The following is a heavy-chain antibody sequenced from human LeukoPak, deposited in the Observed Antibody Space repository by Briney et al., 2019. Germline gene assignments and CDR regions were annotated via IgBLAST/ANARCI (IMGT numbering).Heavy chain of an antibody. CDR1: GGSISSSSYY. D-gene: IGHD3-22*01. V-gene: IGHV4-39*07. J-gene: IGHJ4*02. CDR2: IYYSGST. CDR3: ARGMRYYYDNSGYSPYYFDY. Sequence: SETLSLTCTVSGGSISSSSYYWGWIRQPPGKGLEWIGRIYYSGSTHYNPSLKSRVTISVDTSKNQFSLKLSSVTAADTAVYYCARGMRYYYDNSGYSPYYFDYWGQGTLVTVSS.